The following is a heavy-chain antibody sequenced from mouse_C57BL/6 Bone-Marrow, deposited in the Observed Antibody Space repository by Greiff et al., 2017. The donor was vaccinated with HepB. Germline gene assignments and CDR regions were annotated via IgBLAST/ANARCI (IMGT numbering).Heavy chain of an antibody. CDR3: ASGILRYYFDY. CDR1: GYSITSGYY. D-gene: IGHD1-1*01. J-gene: IGHJ2*01. Sequence: EVQRVESGPGLVKPSQSLSLTCSVTGYSITSGYYWNWIRQFPGNKLEWMGYISYDGSNNYNPSLKNRISITRDTSKNQFFLKLNSVTTEDTATYYCASGILRYYFDYWGQGTTLTVSS. V-gene: IGHV3-6*01. CDR2: ISYDGSN.